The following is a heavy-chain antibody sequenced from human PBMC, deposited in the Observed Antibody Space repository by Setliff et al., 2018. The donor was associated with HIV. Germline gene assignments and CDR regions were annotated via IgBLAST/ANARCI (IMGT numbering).Heavy chain of an antibody. CDR3: ARVELLSFGETLRPSGFDI. D-gene: IGHD3-10*01. CDR1: GDSITRGGYY. J-gene: IGHJ3*02. CDR2: IYYSGRI. Sequence: TLSLTCAVSGDSITRGGYYWSWIRQFAGKGLEWIADIYYSGRINYNPSLKSRLTVSIDTSKNHLSLKVISVSVADTAMYYCARVELLSFGETLRPSGFDIWGQGTVVTVSS. V-gene: IGHV4-31*11.